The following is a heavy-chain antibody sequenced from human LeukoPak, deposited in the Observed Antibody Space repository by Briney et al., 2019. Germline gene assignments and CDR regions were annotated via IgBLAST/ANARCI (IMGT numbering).Heavy chain of an antibody. V-gene: IGHV3-23*01. CDR3: AKRSDYGDFVPDY. Sequence: GGSLRLSCAASGFTFSRYAMSWVRQAPGKGLEWVSAISGSGGSTYYADSVKGRFTISRDNSQNTLYLQMNSLRAEDTAVYYCAKRSDYGDFVPDYWGQGTLVTVSS. CDR2: ISGSGGST. CDR1: GFTFSRYA. D-gene: IGHD4-17*01. J-gene: IGHJ4*02.